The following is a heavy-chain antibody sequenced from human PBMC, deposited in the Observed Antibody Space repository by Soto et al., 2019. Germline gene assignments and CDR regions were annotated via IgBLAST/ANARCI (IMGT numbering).Heavy chain of an antibody. CDR3: ARDSPALGDYSLSYYYYGMDV. CDR2: INPSGGST. D-gene: IGHD4-4*01. CDR1: GYTFTSYY. Sequence: ASVKVSCKASGYTFTSYYMHWVRQAPGQGLEWMGIINPSGGSTSYAQKFQGRVTMTRGASTSTAYMELSSLRSEDTAVYYCARDSPALGDYSLSYYYYGMDVWGQGTTVTVSS. V-gene: IGHV1-46*01. J-gene: IGHJ6*02.